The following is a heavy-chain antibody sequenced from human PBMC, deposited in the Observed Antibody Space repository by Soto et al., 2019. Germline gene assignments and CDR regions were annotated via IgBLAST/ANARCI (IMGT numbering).Heavy chain of an antibody. D-gene: IGHD1-1*01. CDR3: VRDGTKTLRDWFDP. J-gene: IGHJ5*02. CDR1: GASISGFY. Sequence: SETLSLTCTVSGASISGFYWSWIRKSAGKGLEWIGRIYATGTTDYNPSLKSRVMMSVDTSKKQFSLKLRSVTAADTAVYYCVRDGTKTLRDWFDPWGQGTSVTVSS. CDR2: IYATGTT. V-gene: IGHV4-4*07.